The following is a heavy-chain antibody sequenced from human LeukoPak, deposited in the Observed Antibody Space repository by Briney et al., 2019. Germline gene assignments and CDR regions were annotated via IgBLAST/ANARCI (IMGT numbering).Heavy chain of an antibody. D-gene: IGHD2-21*01. J-gene: IGHJ5*02. V-gene: IGHV1-24*01. CDR2: FDPEEKKV. CDR3: AAYRQIAYSNWFDP. Sequence: ASVKVSCRLFGYILAELSTHWGPQAPGIGVKCWRGFDPEEKKVIYAKKFKRRVTMSAASSIVTTNLDLSSLTSEDTAVYYCAAYRQIAYSNWFDPWGQGTLVTVSS. CDR1: GYILAELS.